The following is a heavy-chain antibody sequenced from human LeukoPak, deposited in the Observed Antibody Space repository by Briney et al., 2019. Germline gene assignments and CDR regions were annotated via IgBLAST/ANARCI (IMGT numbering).Heavy chain of an antibody. D-gene: IGHD2-2*01. CDR2: ISSSSYI. V-gene: IGHV3-21*01. J-gene: IGHJ3*02. CDR1: GFTFSSYS. Sequence: GGSLRLSCAASGFTFSSYSMNWVCQAPGKGLEWVSSISSSSYIYYAASVKGRFTISRDNAKNSLYLQMNSLRAEDTAVYYCAREDREYEAFDIWGQGTMVTVSS. CDR3: AREDREYEAFDI.